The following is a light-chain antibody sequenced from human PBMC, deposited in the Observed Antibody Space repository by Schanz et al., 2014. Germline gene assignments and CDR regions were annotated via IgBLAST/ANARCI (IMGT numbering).Light chain of an antibody. CDR1: SSNIGAGYD. CDR3: QSYDSSLSAWV. Sequence: QSVLTQSLSVSGAPGQRVTISCTGSSSNIGAGYDVHWYQQLPGTAPKLLIYGNSNRPSGVPDRFSGSKSGTSPSLAITGLQAEDEADYYCQSYDSSLSAWVFGGGTKLTV. J-gene: IGLJ3*02. V-gene: IGLV1-40*01. CDR2: GNS.